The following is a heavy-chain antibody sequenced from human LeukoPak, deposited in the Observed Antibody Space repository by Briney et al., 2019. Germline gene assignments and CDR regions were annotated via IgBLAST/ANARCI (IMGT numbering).Heavy chain of an antibody. CDR1: GGTFSSYA. CDR2: IIPIFGTA. V-gene: IGHV1-69*13. CDR3: AFRLGRDGYNYVFDY. D-gene: IGHD5-24*01. Sequence: VASVKVSCKASGGTFSSYAISWVRQAPGQGLEWMGGIIPIFGTADYAQKFQGRVTITADESTSTAYMELSSLRSEDTAVYYCAFRLGRDGYNYVFDYWGQGTLVTVSS. J-gene: IGHJ4*02.